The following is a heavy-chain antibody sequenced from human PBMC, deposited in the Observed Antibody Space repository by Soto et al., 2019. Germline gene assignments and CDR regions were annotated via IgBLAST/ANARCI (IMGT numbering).Heavy chain of an antibody. CDR2: IYYSGST. V-gene: IGHV4-59*01. D-gene: IGHD3-3*01. CDR1: GGSISSYY. Sequence: QVQLQESGPGLVKPSETLSLTCTVSGGSISSYYWSWIRQPPGKGLEWIGYIYYSGSTNYNPSLKSRVTISVDTSKNQFSLKLSSVTAADTAVYYCARAGEWLSRDLDYWGQGTLVTVSS. J-gene: IGHJ4*02. CDR3: ARAGEWLSRDLDY.